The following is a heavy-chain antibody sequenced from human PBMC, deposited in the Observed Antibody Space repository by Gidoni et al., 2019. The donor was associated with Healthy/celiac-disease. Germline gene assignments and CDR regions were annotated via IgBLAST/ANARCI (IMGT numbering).Heavy chain of an antibody. CDR2: IIPIFGTA. J-gene: IGHJ6*02. Sequence: QVQLVQSGAEVKKPGSSVKVSCKASGGTFSSYAISWVRQAPGQGLEWMGGIIPIFGTANYAKKFQGRVTITADESTSTAYMELSSLRSEDTAVYYCARGASYDILTGYYSPLAVWGQGTTVTVSS. D-gene: IGHD3-9*01. CDR3: ARGASYDILTGYYSPLAV. CDR1: GGTFSSYA. V-gene: IGHV1-69*01.